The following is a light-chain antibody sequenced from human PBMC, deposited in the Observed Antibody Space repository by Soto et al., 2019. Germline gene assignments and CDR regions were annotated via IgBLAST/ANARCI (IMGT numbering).Light chain of an antibody. CDR3: QQYGDSVFT. J-gene: IGKJ3*01. V-gene: IGKV3-20*01. Sequence: EIVLTQSPGTLSLSPGERATLSCRASQSFRSSYLTWYHQKPGQAPRLLIFGASSRATGTPDRISGSGSATDYTLTTNRLEPEDFGVYYCQQYGDSVFTFGPGTTVEIK. CDR2: GAS. CDR1: QSFRSSY.